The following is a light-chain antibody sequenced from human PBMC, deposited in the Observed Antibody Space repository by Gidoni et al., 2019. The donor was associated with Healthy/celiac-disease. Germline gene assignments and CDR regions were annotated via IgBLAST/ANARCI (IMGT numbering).Light chain of an antibody. J-gene: IGKJ4*01. CDR3: QQSYSTPLT. CDR2: AAS. CDR1: QSISSY. V-gene: IGKV1-39*01. Sequence: DIQMTQSPSSLSASVGDRVTITCRASQSISSYLNSYQQKQGKAPKLLIYAASSLQSGVPSRISGRGAGTDSTLTISSLQPEDVATYYCQQSYSTPLTFGGGTKVEIK.